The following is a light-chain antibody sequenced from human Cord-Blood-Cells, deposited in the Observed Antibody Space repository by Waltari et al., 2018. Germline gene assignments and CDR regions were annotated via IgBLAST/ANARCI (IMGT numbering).Light chain of an antibody. CDR2: GKN. J-gene: IGLJ2*01. CDR3: NSRDSSGTVV. Sequence: SSELTQDPAVSVALGQTVRITCQGDSLRSYSARWYQQKPGQAPVLVIYGKNNRPSGIPDRFSGSSSGNTASLTITGAQAEDEADYYCNSRDSSGTVVFGGGTKLTVL. V-gene: IGLV3-19*01. CDR1: SLRSYS.